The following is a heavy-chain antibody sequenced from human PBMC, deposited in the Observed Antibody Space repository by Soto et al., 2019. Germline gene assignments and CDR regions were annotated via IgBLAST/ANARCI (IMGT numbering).Heavy chain of an antibody. J-gene: IGHJ2*01. CDR1: GFTFSSYG. Sequence: QVQLEESGGGVVQPGRSLRLSCAASGFTFSSYGMHWVRQAPGKGLEWVAVIWYDGSNKYYADSVKGRFTISRDNSKNTLYLQMKSLGAEDTAVYYCASIPQIAMAGTRFGYFDLWGRGTLVTVSS. CDR2: IWYDGSNK. CDR3: ASIPQIAMAGTRFGYFDL. V-gene: IGHV3-33*01. D-gene: IGHD6-19*01.